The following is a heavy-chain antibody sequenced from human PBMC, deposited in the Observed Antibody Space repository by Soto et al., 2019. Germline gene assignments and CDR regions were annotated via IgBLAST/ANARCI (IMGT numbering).Heavy chain of an antibody. CDR2: ISAYNGNT. Sequence: ASVKVSCKASGYTFTSYGISWVRQAPGQGLEWMGWISAYNGNTNYAQKLQGRVTMTTDTSTSTAYMELRSLRSDDTAVYYCARAPTIRYSDISTGYSLRYYGMDVWGQGTTVTVSS. CDR3: ARAPTIRYSDISTGYSLRYYGMDV. J-gene: IGHJ6*02. CDR1: GYTFTSYG. V-gene: IGHV1-18*01. D-gene: IGHD3-9*01.